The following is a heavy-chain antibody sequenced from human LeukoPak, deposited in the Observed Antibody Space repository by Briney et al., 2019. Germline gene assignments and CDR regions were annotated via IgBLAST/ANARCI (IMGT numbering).Heavy chain of an antibody. CDR2: ISSSSSYI. Sequence: GGSLRLSCAASGFTFSSYSMNWVRQAPGKGLEWVSSISSSSSYIYYADSVKGRFTISRDNAKNSLYLQMNSLRAEDTAVYYCARAPAARLVGDTVPFDIWGQGTMVTVSS. V-gene: IGHV3-21*01. D-gene: IGHD1-26*01. J-gene: IGHJ3*02. CDR3: ARAPAARLVGDTVPFDI. CDR1: GFTFSSYS.